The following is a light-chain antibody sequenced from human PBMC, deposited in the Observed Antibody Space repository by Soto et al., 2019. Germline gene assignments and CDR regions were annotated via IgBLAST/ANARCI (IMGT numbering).Light chain of an antibody. Sequence: EVVMTQSPTTLSVSPGERATLSCRASQSVSSNLAWYQQKPGQAPRLLIYGASTRATGIPARFSGSGSGTEFTLTISSLQSEDFALYYCQQYNNWPPWTFGQGNKVEIK. CDR3: QQYNNWPPWT. CDR1: QSVSSN. J-gene: IGKJ1*01. V-gene: IGKV3-15*01. CDR2: GAS.